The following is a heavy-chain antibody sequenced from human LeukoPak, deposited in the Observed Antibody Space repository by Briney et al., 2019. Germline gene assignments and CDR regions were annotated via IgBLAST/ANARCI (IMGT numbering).Heavy chain of an antibody. J-gene: IGHJ3*02. Sequence: ASVKVSCKASGYTFTGYYMHWVRQAPGQGLEWMGWINPSSGGTNYAQQFQGRVTMTRDTSISTAYMELSRLRSDDTALYYCARAPLDYDILTGPVPGAFNIWGQGTMVTVSS. CDR3: ARAPLDYDILTGPVPGAFNI. V-gene: IGHV1-2*02. CDR1: GYTFTGYY. CDR2: INPSSGGT. D-gene: IGHD3-9*01.